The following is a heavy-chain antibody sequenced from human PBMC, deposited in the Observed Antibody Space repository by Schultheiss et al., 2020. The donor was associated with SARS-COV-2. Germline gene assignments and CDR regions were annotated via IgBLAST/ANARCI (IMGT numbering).Heavy chain of an antibody. Sequence: SETLSLTCAVSGGSISSSNWWSWVRQHPGEGLVWIGDIYYSGGTNYNRSLKSRVTISVVTSKNQFSLKLSSVTAADTAVYYCARVAYFDRAWSGPFDIWGQGTMVTGSS. V-gene: IGHV4-4*02. CDR3: ARVAYFDRAWSGPFDI. CDR1: GGSISSSNW. CDR2: IYYSGGT. J-gene: IGHJ3*02. D-gene: IGHD2/OR15-2a*01.